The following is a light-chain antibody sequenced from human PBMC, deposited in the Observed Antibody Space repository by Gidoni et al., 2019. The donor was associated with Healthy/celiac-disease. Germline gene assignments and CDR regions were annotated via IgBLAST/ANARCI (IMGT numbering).Light chain of an antibody. Sequence: DIQMTQSPSSLSASVGDIVTITCRASQSISSYLNWYQQKPGKAPKLLIYAASSLQSGVPSRFSGSGSGTDFTLTISSLQPEDFATYDCQQSYSTPWTFGQGTKVEIK. V-gene: IGKV1-39*01. J-gene: IGKJ1*01. CDR3: QQSYSTPWT. CDR2: AAS. CDR1: QSISSY.